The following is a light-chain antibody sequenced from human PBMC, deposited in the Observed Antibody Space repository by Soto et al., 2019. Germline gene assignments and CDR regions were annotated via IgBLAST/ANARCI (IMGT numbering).Light chain of an antibody. CDR2: DVS. CDR3: SSYTSSSPVV. J-gene: IGLJ2*01. V-gene: IGLV2-14*01. Sequence: QSALTQPASVSGSPGQSITISCTGTSSDVGGYNYVSWYQQHPGKAPKRMIYDVSNRPSGVSNRFSGSKSGNTASLPISGLQAEDEADYYCSSYTSSSPVVFGGGTKLTVL. CDR1: SSDVGGYNY.